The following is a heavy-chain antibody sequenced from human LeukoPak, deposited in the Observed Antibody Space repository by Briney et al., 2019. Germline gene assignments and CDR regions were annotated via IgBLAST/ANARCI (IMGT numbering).Heavy chain of an antibody. J-gene: IGHJ4*02. D-gene: IGHD3-10*01. Sequence: PGGSLRLSCAASGFTFDNYGMSWVRQAPGKGLEWVSTITNGGTTYYADSVKGRFTISTDNSKNTLYLQMNSLRAEDTAMYYCAKARESHSLFDYWGQGTLVTVSS. CDR2: ITNGGTT. V-gene: IGHV3-23*01. CDR3: AKARESHSLFDY. CDR1: GFTFDNYG.